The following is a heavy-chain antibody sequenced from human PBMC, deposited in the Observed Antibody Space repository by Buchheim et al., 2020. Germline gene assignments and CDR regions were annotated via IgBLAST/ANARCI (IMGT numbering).Heavy chain of an antibody. D-gene: IGHD3-3*01. V-gene: IGHV4-30-4*01. Sequence: QVQLQESGPGLVKPSQTLSLTCSVSGDSISTGNYYWSWIRQPPGKGLEWIGEINHSGSTNYNPSLKSRVTISVDTSKNQFSLKLSSVTAADTAVYYCARPGLRITIFGGNNWFDPWGQGTL. J-gene: IGHJ5*02. CDR3: ARPGLRITIFGGNNWFDP. CDR1: GDSISTGNYY. CDR2: INHSGST.